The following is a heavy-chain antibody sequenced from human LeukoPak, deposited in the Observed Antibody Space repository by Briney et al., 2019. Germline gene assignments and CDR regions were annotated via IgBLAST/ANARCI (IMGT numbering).Heavy chain of an antibody. D-gene: IGHD2-2*01. CDR3: ARGRKGYCSSTSCLSAFDP. CDR2: IYYSGST. J-gene: IGHJ5*02. CDR1: GGSISSSSYY. Sequence: SETLSLTCTVSGGSISSSSYYWGWIRQPPGKGLEWIGSIYYSGSTYYNPSLKSRVTISVDTSKNQFSLKLSSVTAADTAVYYCARGRKGYCSSTSCLSAFDPWGQGTLVTVSS. V-gene: IGHV4-39*07.